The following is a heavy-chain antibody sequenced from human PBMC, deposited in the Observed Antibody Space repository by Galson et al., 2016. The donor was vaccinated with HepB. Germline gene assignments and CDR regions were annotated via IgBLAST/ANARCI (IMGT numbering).Heavy chain of an antibody. V-gene: IGHV4-38-2*02. CDR1: GFTFSSDAM. CDR3: ARDMVRDSSSYYYYYGLDV. J-gene: IGHJ6*02. Sequence: LRLSCAASGFTFSSDAMSWIRQPPGKGLEWIGSIFYSGITYYNPSLTSRVTISLDTSKNQVSLRLSSVTAADTALYYCARDMVRDSSSYYYYYGLDVWGQGTTVTVSS. CDR2: IFYSGIT. D-gene: IGHD6-6*01.